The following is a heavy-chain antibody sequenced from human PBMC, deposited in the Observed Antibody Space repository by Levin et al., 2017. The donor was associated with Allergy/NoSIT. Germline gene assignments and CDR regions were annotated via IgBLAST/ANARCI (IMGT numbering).Heavy chain of an antibody. CDR1: GFTFSSYG. J-gene: IGHJ4*02. Sequence: LSLTCAASGFTFSSYGMHWVRQAPGKGLEWVTVISYDGSNKYYADSVKGRFTISRDNSKNTVYLQMNSLRAEDTAVYYCAKEGWFGELFPSFYYWGQGTLVTVSS. D-gene: IGHD3-10*01. CDR2: ISYDGSNK. CDR3: AKEGWFGELFPSFYY. V-gene: IGHV3-30*18.